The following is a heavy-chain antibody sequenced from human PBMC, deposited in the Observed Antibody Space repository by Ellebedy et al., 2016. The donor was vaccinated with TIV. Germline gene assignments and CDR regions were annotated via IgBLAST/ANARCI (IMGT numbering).Heavy chain of an antibody. V-gene: IGHV3-74*01. CDR2: IKGDRSIT. J-gene: IGHJ6*02. CDR1: GFTFSSYW. D-gene: IGHD4-11*01. Sequence: GESLKISCAASGFTFSSYWMHWVRQAPGKGLVWVSRIKGDRSITDYADSVKGRFTISRDNAKNTLYLQMNSLRAEDTAVYYCARGSQESNSGMDVWGQGTTVTVSS. CDR3: ARGSQESNSGMDV.